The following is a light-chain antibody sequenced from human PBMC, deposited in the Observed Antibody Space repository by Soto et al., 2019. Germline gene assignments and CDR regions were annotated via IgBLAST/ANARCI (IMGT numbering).Light chain of an antibody. CDR2: DVS. CDR1: SSDIGGSNY. Sequence: QSALTQPASVSGSPGQSITISCTGTSSDIGGSNYVSWYQQHPGKAPKLMIYDVSNRPSGVSNRFSGSKSVNTASLTISGLQAEDEADYYCSSYTTISAPHVVFGGGTKLTVL. V-gene: IGLV2-14*03. J-gene: IGLJ2*01. CDR3: SSYTTISAPHVV.